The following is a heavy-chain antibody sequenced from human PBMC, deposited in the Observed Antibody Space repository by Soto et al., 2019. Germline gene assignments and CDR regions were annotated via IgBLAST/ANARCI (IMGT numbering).Heavy chain of an antibody. D-gene: IGHD6-13*01. CDR3: ARAYSSSWYPGYYYYYYGMDV. Sequence: ASVKVSCKASGYTFTGYYMHWVRQAPGQGLEWMGWINPNSGGTNYAQKFQGWVTMTRDTSISTAYMELSRLRSDDTAVYYCARAYSSSWYPGYYYYYYGMDVWGQGTTVTVSS. CDR1: GYTFTGYY. V-gene: IGHV1-2*04. J-gene: IGHJ6*02. CDR2: INPNSGGT.